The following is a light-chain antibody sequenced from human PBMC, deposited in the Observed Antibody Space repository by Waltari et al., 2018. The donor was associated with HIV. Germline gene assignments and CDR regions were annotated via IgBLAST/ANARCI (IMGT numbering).Light chain of an antibody. CDR2: WAS. Sequence: DIVMTQSPATLSVSPGERATLSCRASQSISNNLAWYQQKPGQAPKLLIYWASTRDSGVPDRFIGSGSGTDFTLTISSLQAEDAAVYYCHQFYSTPLTFGPGTKVVI. J-gene: IGKJ3*01. CDR3: HQFYSTPLT. CDR1: QSISNN. V-gene: IGKV3-15*01.